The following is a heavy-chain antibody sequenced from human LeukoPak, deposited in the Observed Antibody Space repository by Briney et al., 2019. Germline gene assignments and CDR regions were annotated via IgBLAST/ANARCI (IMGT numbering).Heavy chain of an antibody. J-gene: IGHJ4*02. CDR2: ISGSGGST. V-gene: IGHV3-23*01. Sequence: PGGSPRLSCAASGFTFSSCAMSWVRQAPGKGLEWASAISGSGGSTYYADSVKGRFTISRDDSKNTLYLQMNSLRAEDTAVYYCAKAHYDSSGTNFDYWGQGTLVTVSS. CDR3: AKAHYDSSGTNFDY. D-gene: IGHD3-22*01. CDR1: GFTFSSCA.